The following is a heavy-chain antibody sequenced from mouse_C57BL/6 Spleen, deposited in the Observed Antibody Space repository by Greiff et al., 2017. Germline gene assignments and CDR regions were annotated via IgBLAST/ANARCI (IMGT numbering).Heavy chain of an antibody. CDR2: INYDGSST. V-gene: IGHV5-16*01. CDR1: GFTFSDYY. Sequence: EVQRVESEGGLVQPGSSMKLSCTASGFTFSDYYMAWVRQVPEKGLEWVANINYDGSSTYYLDSLKSRFIISRDNAKNILYLQMSSLKSEDTATYYCARDLDFDYWGQGTTLTVSS. CDR3: ARDLDFDY. J-gene: IGHJ2*01.